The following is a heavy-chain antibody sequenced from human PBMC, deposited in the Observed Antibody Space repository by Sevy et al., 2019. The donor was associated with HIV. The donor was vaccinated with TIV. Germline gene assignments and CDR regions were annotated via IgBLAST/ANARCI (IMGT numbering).Heavy chain of an antibody. J-gene: IGHJ5*02. CDR2: INPTSGGT. Sequence: ASVKVSCKPSGYTFTTYGISWVRQAPGQGLEWIGRINPTSGGTKYAHKFQGRVTVTIDMSVSTAYMELTRLTSDDTAIYYCAGQTSGWYDWFDPWGPGTLVTVSS. CDR1: GYTFTTYG. CDR3: AGQTSGWYDWFDP. D-gene: IGHD6-19*01. V-gene: IGHV1-2*06.